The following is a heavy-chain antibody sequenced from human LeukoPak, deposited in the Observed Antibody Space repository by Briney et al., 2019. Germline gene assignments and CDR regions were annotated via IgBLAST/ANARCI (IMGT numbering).Heavy chain of an antibody. D-gene: IGHD6-13*01. CDR1: GFTFRNYW. V-gene: IGHV3-7*01. J-gene: IGHJ4*02. CDR3: ARNDVGAAGDY. Sequence: GGSLRLSRDLSGFTFRNYWMNCVRPAPGGGVEWVANIKPEGREKNHVDSVKGRFTISRDDAKNSLFLQMNSLRPEDTAVYCCARNDVGAAGDYWGQGTLVTVSS. CDR2: IKPEGREK.